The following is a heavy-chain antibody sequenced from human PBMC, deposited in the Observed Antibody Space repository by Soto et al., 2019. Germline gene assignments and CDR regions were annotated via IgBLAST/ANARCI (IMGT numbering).Heavy chain of an antibody. D-gene: IGHD6-13*01. J-gene: IGHJ4*02. Sequence: QVQLVESGGGLVKPGGSLRLSCAASGFTFSDYYMSWIRQAPGKGLEWVSYISSSSSYTNYADSVKGRFTISRDNAKNSLYLQMNRRRAEDTAVYCGARDRGQLAYFVYWGQGTLVTVSS. V-gene: IGHV3-11*05. CDR3: ARDRGQLAYFVY. CDR1: GFTFSDYY. CDR2: ISSSSSYT.